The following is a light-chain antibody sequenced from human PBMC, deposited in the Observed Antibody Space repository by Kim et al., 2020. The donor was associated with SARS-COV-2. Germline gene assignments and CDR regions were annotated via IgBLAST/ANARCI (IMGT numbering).Light chain of an antibody. V-gene: IGKV1-5*01. CDR3: QQYHAYWT. J-gene: IGKJ1*01. CDR1: QTIKTW. CDR2: GAS. Sequence: SAPRGDRVTITCRASQTIKTWLAWYQQKPGKAPKLLIYGASPLESGVPSRFSGSGSETEFTLTISSLQPDDLATYYCQQYHAYWTFGQGTKVDIK.